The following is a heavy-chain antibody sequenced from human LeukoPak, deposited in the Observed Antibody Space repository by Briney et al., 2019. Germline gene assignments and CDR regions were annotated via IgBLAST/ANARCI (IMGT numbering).Heavy chain of an antibody. J-gene: IGHJ6*03. D-gene: IGHD6-13*01. Sequence: SETLSLTCNVSGASIGSGGHYWTWIRQHPGKGLEWIGNIYDDGSTYYNPSLKSRVTISVDTSKNHFSLQLTSVTAADTAVYYCARMTSGAELAAAGRDDYYYYYYMDVWGKGATVTVSS. CDR2: IYDDGST. V-gene: IGHV4-31*03. CDR1: GASIGSGGHY. CDR3: ARMTSGAELAAAGRDDYYYYYYMDV.